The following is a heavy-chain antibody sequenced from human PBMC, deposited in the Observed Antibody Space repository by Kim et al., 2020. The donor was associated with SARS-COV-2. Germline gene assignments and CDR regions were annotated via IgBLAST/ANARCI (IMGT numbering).Heavy chain of an antibody. J-gene: IGHJ4*02. V-gene: IGHV3-48*03. CDR1: GFIFRSHA. CDR2: ISEGAKSI. Sequence: GGSLRLSCVGSGFIFRSHAMNWVRQAPGKGLEWVAYISEGAKSIYYADSVRGRFTISRDNAQSSMYLQMDSLRVDDTAVYYCARAGEAFWAGGDSWGQGT. D-gene: IGHD2-8*02. CDR3: ARAGEAFWAGGDS.